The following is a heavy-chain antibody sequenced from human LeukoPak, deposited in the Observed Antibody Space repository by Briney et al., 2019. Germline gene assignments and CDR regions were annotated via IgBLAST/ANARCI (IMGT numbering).Heavy chain of an antibody. CDR1: GGSFSDYY. CDR2: INHSGST. V-gene: IGHV4-34*01. Sequence: SETLSLTCAVYGGSFSDYYWSWIRQPPGKGLEWIGEINHSGSTNYNPSLKSRVTMSVDTSKNQFSLKLSSVTAADTAVYYCARAGGYDVLTGYYAFDIWGQGTLVTVSS. D-gene: IGHD3-9*01. CDR3: ARAGGYDVLTGYYAFDI. J-gene: IGHJ3*02.